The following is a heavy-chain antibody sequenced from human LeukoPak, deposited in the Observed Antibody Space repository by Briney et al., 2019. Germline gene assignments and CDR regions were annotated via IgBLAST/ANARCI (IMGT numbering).Heavy chain of an antibody. V-gene: IGHV3-66*01. D-gene: IGHD3-3*01. J-gene: IGHJ4*02. CDR1: GFTVSSNY. Sequence: GGSLRLSCAASGFTVSSNYMSWVRQAPGKGLEWVSVIYSGGSTYYADSVKGRFTISRDNAKNSLYLQMNSLRAEDTAIYYCARGRYDFWSGPRAYYFDYWGQGTLVTVSS. CDR2: IYSGGST. CDR3: ARGRYDFWSGPRAYYFDY.